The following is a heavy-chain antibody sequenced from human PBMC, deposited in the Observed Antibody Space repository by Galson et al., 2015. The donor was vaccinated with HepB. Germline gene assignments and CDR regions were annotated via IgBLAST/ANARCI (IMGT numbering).Heavy chain of an antibody. J-gene: IGHJ6*02. CDR3: ARRISLVRGIITKTDYYYGMDV. D-gene: IGHD3-10*01. V-gene: IGHV3-7*03. CDR2: INQDGSSK. CDR1: GFTFSSYW. Sequence: SLRLSCAASGFTFSSYWMNWVRQAPGKGLEWVAHINQDGSSKYYVDSVKGRFTISRDNAKDSVYLQLDSLRAEDTAVYYCARRISLVRGIITKTDYYYGMDVWGQGTTVTVAS.